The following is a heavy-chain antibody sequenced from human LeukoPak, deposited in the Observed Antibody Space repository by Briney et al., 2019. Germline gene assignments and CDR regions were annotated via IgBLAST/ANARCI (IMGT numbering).Heavy chain of an antibody. CDR3: ARETPDAYNFDY. D-gene: IGHD1-1*01. Sequence: ASVKVSCKASVYTFTSYHLHWVRQAPGQGPEWMGIIYSSGDVRGHAQNFQGRVTMTRDTSTSTIYLELSSLESEDTAVYYCARETPDAYNFDYWGQGTLVTVSS. CDR2: IYSSGDVR. CDR1: VYTFTSYH. V-gene: IGHV1-46*01. J-gene: IGHJ4*02.